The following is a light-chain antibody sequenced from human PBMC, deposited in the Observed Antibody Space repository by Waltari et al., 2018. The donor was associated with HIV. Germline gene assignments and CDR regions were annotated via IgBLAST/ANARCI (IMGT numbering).Light chain of an antibody. CDR1: SSDVGSYNL. V-gene: IGLV2-23*01. CDR2: EGI. Sequence: QSAQTQPASVSGSPGQSLTISCTGRSSDVGSYNLVSWYQQHPGKAPKLMIYEGIHPPAGISNRFSGSKSGNTASLTISGLQAEDEADYYCCSYAGSSNWVFGGGTKLTVL. J-gene: IGLJ3*02. CDR3: CSYAGSSNWV.